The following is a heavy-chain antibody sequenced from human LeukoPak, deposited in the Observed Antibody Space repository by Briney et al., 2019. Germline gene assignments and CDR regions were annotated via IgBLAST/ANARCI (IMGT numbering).Heavy chain of an antibody. CDR1: GGSISSYY. D-gene: IGHD6-19*01. J-gene: IGHJ4*02. Sequence: SETLSLTCTVSGGSISSYYWSWIRQPPGKGLEWIGYMYNSGSTNYNPSLKSRVTISVDTSKNQFSLKLSSVTAADTAVYYCERHEDIAVAGASSFDYWGQGTLLTVSS. V-gene: IGHV4-59*08. CDR3: ERHEDIAVAGASSFDY. CDR2: MYNSGST.